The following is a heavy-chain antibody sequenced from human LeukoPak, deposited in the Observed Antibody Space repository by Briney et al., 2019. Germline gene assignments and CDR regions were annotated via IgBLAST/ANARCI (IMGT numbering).Heavy chain of an antibody. V-gene: IGHV3-7*01. CDR1: GFTFSSYW. CDR3: ARGPMWVSIAGSIDY. Sequence: GGSLRLSCAASGFTFSSYWMSWVRQAPGKGLEWVANIKQDGSEKYYADSVKGRFTISRDNSKNTLYLQMNSLRAEDTAVYYCARGPMWVSIAGSIDYWGQGTLVTVSS. CDR2: IKQDGSEK. D-gene: IGHD1-14*01. J-gene: IGHJ4*02.